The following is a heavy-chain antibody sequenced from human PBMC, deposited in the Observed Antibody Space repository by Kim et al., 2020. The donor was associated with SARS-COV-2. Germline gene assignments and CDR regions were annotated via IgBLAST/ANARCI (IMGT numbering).Heavy chain of an antibody. Sequence: YADSVKGRFTVPRDNNKHTLDLQMNSLTAEDTALYFCAKDHQSSGWPTFDYWGQGTQVTVSS. D-gene: IGHD6-19*01. V-gene: IGHV3-23*01. J-gene: IGHJ4*02. CDR3: AKDHQSSGWPTFDY.